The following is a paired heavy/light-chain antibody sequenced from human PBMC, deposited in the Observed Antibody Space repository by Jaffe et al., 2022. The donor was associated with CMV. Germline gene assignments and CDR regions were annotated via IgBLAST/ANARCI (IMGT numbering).Light chain of an antibody. CDR1: QSVSSN. J-gene: IGKJ4*01. CDR2: GAS. Sequence: EIVMTQSPATLSVSPGERATLSCRASQSVSSNLAWYQQKPGQAPRLLIYGASTRATGIPARFSGSGSGTEFTLTISSQQSEDFAVYYCQQYDNWPLTFGGGTKVEIK. V-gene: IGKV3-15*01. CDR3: QQYDNWPLT.
Heavy chain of an antibody. V-gene: IGHV4-34*01. CDR1: GGSFSGHF. D-gene: IGHD2-8*01. CDR3: ARGGGVFISPDLYDMGV. CDR2: INHSGNT. J-gene: IGHJ6*02. Sequence: QVHLQQWGAGLLKPSETLSLNCAVYGGSFSGHFCSWIRQPPGKGLEWIGAINHSGNTNYNPSLKSRVTISLDTSKNQFSLKLSSVTAADTAVYYCARGGGVFISPDLYDMGVWGQGTTVTVSS.